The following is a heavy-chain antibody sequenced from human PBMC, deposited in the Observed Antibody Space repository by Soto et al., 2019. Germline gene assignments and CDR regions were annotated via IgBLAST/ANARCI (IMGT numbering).Heavy chain of an antibody. CDR3: ARRIWDPAVVAVATRDAFDV. D-gene: IGHD2-15*01. Sequence: EVQLVESGGGLVQPGGSLRLSCAASGFTFRDYEMHWVRQAPGKGLQWVSYISSSGTTIYYSESVKGRFTISRDTAKNALYLQLSGLRADDTAVYYCARRIWDPAVVAVATRDAFDVWGQGTMVSVSS. CDR1: GFTFRDYE. J-gene: IGHJ3*01. V-gene: IGHV3-48*03. CDR2: ISSSGTTI.